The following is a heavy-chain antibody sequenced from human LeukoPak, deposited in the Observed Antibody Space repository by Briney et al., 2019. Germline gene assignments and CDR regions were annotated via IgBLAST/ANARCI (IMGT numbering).Heavy chain of an antibody. V-gene: IGHV4-59*01. Sequence: SETLSLTCTVPGGSISSYYWSWIRQPPGKGLEWIGYIYYSGSTNYNPSLKSRVTISVGTSKNQFSLKLSSVTAADTAVYYCARDLDSSSSDDAFDIWGQGTMVTVSS. CDR1: GGSISSYY. D-gene: IGHD6-6*01. CDR3: ARDLDSSSSDDAFDI. J-gene: IGHJ3*02. CDR2: IYYSGST.